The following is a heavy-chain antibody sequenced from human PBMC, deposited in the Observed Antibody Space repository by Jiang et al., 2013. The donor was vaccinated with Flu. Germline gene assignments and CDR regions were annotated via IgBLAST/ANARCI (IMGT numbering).Heavy chain of an antibody. CDR1: GFTFRNYW. D-gene: IGHD6-13*01. CDR3: ARMEAGWQLVVNWFDP. J-gene: IGHJ5*02. V-gene: IGHV3-7*01. CDR2: IKQDGSEK. Sequence: QLVEVWGEAWSSLGGSLRLSCAASGFTFRNYWMSWVRQAPGKGLEWVANIKQDGSEKYYVDSVKGRFTISRDNAKNSLYLQMNSLRAEDTAVYYCARMEAGWQLVVNWFDPWGQGTLVTVSS.